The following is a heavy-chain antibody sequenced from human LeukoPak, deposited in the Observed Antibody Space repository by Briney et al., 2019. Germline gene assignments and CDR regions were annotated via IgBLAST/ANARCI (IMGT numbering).Heavy chain of an antibody. CDR2: ISDSGSN. CDR1: GGSTSSYY. Sequence: SETLSLTCTVSGGSTSSYYWSWIRQPPGKGLEWIGYISDSGSNDYNPSLKSRIVMSVGTSKNQFSLKLNSVTAADMAVYFCARGGRKGVYAFDVWGQGTMVTVSS. CDR3: ARGGRKGVYAFDV. D-gene: IGHD1-14*01. V-gene: IGHV4-4*09. J-gene: IGHJ3*01.